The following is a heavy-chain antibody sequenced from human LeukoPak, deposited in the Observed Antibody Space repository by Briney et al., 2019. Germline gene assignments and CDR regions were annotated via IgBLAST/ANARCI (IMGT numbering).Heavy chain of an antibody. D-gene: IGHD3-10*01. CDR3: ARERTYYYGSGSYYYFDY. CDR1: GYTFTSYE. CDR2: ISAYNGNT. Sequence: ASVKVSCKASGYTFTSYEISWVRQAPGQGLEWMGWISAYNGNTNYAQKLQGRVTMTTDTSTSTAYMELRSLRSDDTAVYYCARERTYYYGSGSYYYFDYWGQGTLVTVSS. J-gene: IGHJ4*02. V-gene: IGHV1-18*01.